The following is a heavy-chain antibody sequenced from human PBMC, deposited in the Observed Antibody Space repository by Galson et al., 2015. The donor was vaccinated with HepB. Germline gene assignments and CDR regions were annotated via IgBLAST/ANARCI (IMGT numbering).Heavy chain of an antibody. J-gene: IGHJ3*02. D-gene: IGHD2-2*01. CDR1: GGTFSSYA. Sequence: SVKVSCKASGGTFSSYAISWVRQAPGQGLEWMGGIIPIFGTANYAQKFQGRVTITADESTSTAYMELSSLRSEDTAVYYCARVVPAATKGPWRAFDIWGQGTMVTVSS. CDR3: ARVVPAATKGPWRAFDI. V-gene: IGHV1-69*13. CDR2: IIPIFGTA.